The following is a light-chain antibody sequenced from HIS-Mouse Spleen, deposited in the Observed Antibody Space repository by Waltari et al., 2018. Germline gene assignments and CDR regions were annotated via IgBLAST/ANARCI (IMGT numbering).Light chain of an antibody. J-gene: IGKJ2*01. V-gene: IGKV3-20*01. CDR2: GAS. CDR1: QIVSSSY. CDR3: QQYGSSPYT. Sequence: EIVLTQSPGTLSLSPGERATLSCRASQIVSSSYLAWYQQKPGQAPRLLLYGASSRATGSPDRFSGSGSGTDFTLTISRLEPEDFAVYYCQQYGSSPYTFGQGTKLEIK.